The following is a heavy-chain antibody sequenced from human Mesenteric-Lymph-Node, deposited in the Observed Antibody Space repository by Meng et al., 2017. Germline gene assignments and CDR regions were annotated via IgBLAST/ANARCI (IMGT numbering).Heavy chain of an antibody. CDR3: ARGPTTYFDY. Sequence: RKGGAGLLKPSETLSRSCAVCGSFSGYYWSWIRQPPGKGLEWIGEINHSGSTNYNPSLKSRVTISVDTSKNQFSLKLSSVTAAGTAVYYCARGPTTYFDYWGQGTLVTVSS. V-gene: IGHV4-34*01. D-gene: IGHD4-17*01. CDR1: GSFSGYY. CDR2: INHSGST. J-gene: IGHJ4*02.